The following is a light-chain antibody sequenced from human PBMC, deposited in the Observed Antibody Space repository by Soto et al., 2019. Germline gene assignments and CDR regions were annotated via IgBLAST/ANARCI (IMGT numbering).Light chain of an antibody. Sequence: EKVMTQSPATLSVSPGERATLSCRACQSVSSNLAWYQQKPGQAPRLLIYDASTRATGIPARFSGSGSGTEFTLTISSLQSEDLAVYYCQQYDDWPETFGQGTKVEIK. CDR3: QQYDDWPET. V-gene: IGKV3-15*01. CDR1: QSVSSN. CDR2: DAS. J-gene: IGKJ1*01.